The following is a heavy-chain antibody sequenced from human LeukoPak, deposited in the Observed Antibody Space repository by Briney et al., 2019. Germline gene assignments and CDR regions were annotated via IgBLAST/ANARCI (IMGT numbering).Heavy chain of an antibody. Sequence: SVTVSFKASGGTFSSYAISWVRQAPGQGLEWMGGIIPIFGTANYAQKFQGRVTITTDESTSTAYMELSSLRSEDTAVYYCARGLVPATTSKYYYYYYMDVWGKGTTVTVS. V-gene: IGHV1-69*05. CDR3: ARGLVPATTSKYYYYYYMDV. CDR1: GGTFSSYA. CDR2: IIPIFGTA. J-gene: IGHJ6*03. D-gene: IGHD1-1*01.